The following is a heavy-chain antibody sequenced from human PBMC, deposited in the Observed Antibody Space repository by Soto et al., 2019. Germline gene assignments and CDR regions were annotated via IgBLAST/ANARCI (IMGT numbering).Heavy chain of an antibody. Sequence: PSEXLSLTCAVYGGSFSGYYWSWIRQPPGKGLEWIGEINHSGSTNYNPSLKSRVTISVDTSKNQFSLKLSSVTAADTAVYYCARGSGSYYYYYYGMDVWGQGTTVTVSS. J-gene: IGHJ6*02. CDR3: ARGSGSYYYYYYGMDV. CDR1: GGSFSGYY. V-gene: IGHV4-34*01. CDR2: INHSGST. D-gene: IGHD1-26*01.